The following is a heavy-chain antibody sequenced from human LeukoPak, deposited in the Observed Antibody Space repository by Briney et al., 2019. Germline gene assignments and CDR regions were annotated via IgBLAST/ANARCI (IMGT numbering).Heavy chain of an antibody. D-gene: IGHD2-2*01. V-gene: IGHV3-66*02. CDR3: ARDKHSDSTSWYGFFDY. CDR1: GITVSNNY. J-gene: IGHJ4*02. CDR2: IYSGGTT. Sequence: GGSLRLSCTASGITVSNNYMTWVRQAPGKGLEWVSVIYSGGTTKYADSVKGRFTISRDNSKNTLYLQMNSLRVEDTAVCYCARDKHSDSTSWYGFFDYWGQGTLVTVSS.